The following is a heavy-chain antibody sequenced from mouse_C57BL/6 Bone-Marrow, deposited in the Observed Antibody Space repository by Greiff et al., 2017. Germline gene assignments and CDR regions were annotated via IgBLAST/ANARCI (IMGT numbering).Heavy chain of an antibody. D-gene: IGHD2-1*01. CDR3: AKIYYGNHEEFDY. V-gene: IGHV1-9*01. J-gene: IGHJ2*01. CDR2: ICPGSGST. CDR1: GYTFTGYW. Sequence: QVQLKQSGAELMKPGASVKLSCKASGYTFTGYWIHWVKQRPGHGLEWIGEICPGSGSTNYNEKFKGTATFTADTSSNTAYMQLSSLTAEDSAIYYCAKIYYGNHEEFDYWGQGTPLTVSS.